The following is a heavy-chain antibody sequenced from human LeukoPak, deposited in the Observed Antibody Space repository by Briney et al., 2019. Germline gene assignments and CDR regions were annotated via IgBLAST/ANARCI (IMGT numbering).Heavy chain of an antibody. V-gene: IGHV1-69*01. D-gene: IGHD4-17*01. Sequence: ASVKVSCKASGGTFSSYAISWVRQAPGQGLEWMGGIIPIFGTANYAQKFQGRVTITADESTSTAYMELSSLRSEDTAVYYCARISGDSSYYNYGMDVWGQGTTVTVSS. CDR2: IIPIFGTA. CDR3: ARISGDSSYYNYGMDV. CDR1: GGTFSSYA. J-gene: IGHJ6*02.